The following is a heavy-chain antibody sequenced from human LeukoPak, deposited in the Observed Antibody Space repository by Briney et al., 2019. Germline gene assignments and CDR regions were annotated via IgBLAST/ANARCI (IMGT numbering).Heavy chain of an antibody. J-gene: IGHJ5*02. Sequence: GASVKVSCKASGGTFSSYAISWVRQAPGQGLEWMGGIIPIFGTANYAQKFQGRVTITADKSTSTAYMELSSLRSDDTAVYYCARVFESKGGGWYGYADGWFDPWGQGTLVTVSS. CDR3: ARVFESKGGGWYGYADGWFDP. V-gene: IGHV1-69*06. CDR1: GGTFSSYA. D-gene: IGHD6-19*01. CDR2: IIPIFGTA.